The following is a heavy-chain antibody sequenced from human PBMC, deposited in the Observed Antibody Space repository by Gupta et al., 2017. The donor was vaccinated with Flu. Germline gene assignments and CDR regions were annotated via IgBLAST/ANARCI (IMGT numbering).Heavy chain of an antibody. D-gene: IGHD3-3*01. V-gene: IGHV1-69*08. CDR3: ARDQTIFGVVIESGMDV. CDR1: GGTFSSYT. Sequence: QVQLVQSGAEVKKPGSSVKVSCKASGGTFSSYTLRWVRQAPGQGLEWMGRIIPILGIANYAQKFQGRVTITADKSTSTAYMELSSLRSEDTAVYYCARDQTIFGVVIESGMDVWGQGTTVTVSS. CDR2: IIPILGIA. J-gene: IGHJ6*02.